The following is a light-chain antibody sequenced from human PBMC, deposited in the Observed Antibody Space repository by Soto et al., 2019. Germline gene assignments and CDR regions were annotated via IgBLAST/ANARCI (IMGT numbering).Light chain of an antibody. CDR2: DTS. V-gene: IGLV7-46*01. J-gene: IGLJ3*02. CDR1: TGAVTSGHY. Sequence: QAVVTQEPSLTVSPGGTVTLTCGSSTGAVTSGHYPYWFQQKPGQAPRTLIYDTSNKHSXTPAXFSGSLLGGKAALTLSGXQXEXXXXXYXLLSYSGARVFGGGTKLTVL. CDR3: LLSYSGARV.